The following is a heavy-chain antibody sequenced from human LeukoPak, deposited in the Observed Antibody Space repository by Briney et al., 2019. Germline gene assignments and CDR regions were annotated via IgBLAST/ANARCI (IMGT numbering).Heavy chain of an antibody. CDR1: GYTFRNYW. D-gene: IGHD2-21*02. J-gene: IGHJ4*02. V-gene: IGHV3-7*01. CDR3: VRDKVTGGRTGSLFDY. CDR2: INQDGSEK. Sequence: GGSLRLSCSVSGYTFRNYWMSWVRQAPGKGLEWVAHINQDGSEKNYVGSVKGRFTISRDNAKNSLNLQMDSLTHDDTAVYYCVRDKVTGGRTGSLFDYWGQGTLVTVSS.